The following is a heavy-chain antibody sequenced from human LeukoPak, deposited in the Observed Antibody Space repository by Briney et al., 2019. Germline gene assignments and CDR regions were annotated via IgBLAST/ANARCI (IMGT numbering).Heavy chain of an antibody. V-gene: IGHV1-2*02. D-gene: IGHD2-21*01. CDR2: INPNSGGT. CDR3: ASIKYGGLFGDFDY. CDR1: GYTFTDYY. J-gene: IGHJ4*02. Sequence: GASVKVSCKASGYTFTDYYMHWVRQAPGQGLEWMGWINPNSGGTNYAQKFQGRVTTTRDTSISTAYMELSRLRSDDTAVYYCASIKYGGLFGDFDYWGQGTLVTVSS.